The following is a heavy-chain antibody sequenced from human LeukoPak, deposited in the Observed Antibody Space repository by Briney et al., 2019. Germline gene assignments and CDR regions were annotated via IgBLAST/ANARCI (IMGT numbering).Heavy chain of an antibody. CDR3: ARDLPSSLTSGSYGQYYFDY. V-gene: IGHV3-23*01. CDR1: GFTFSSYA. D-gene: IGHD1-26*01. CDR2: ISGSGGST. Sequence: PGGSLRLSCAASGFTFSSYAMSWVRQAPGKGLEWVSAISGSGGSTYYADSVKGRLTISRDNSKNTLYLQMNSLRAEDTAVYYCARDLPSSLTSGSYGQYYFDYWGQGTLVTVSS. J-gene: IGHJ4*02.